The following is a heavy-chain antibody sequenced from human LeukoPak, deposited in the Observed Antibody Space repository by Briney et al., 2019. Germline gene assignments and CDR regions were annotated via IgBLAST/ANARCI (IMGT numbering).Heavy chain of an antibody. CDR3: AKDAKRGFDYSNYLEY. D-gene: IGHD4-11*01. CDR1: GFTYSHYG. CDR2: IWPDGTRK. V-gene: IGHV3-33*03. Sequence: GGSLILSCAASGFTYSHYGMPWVRQAPGKGLEWVAEIWPDGTRKYYADLVKGRFITFGANSMKTLLLQMNILRGDDTAVYYCAKDAKRGFDYSNYLEYWGQGTLVTVSS. J-gene: IGHJ4*02.